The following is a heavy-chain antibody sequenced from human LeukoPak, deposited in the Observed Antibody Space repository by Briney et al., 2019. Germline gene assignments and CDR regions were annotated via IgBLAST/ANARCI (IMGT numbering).Heavy chain of an antibody. Sequence: GGSLRLSCTASGLTFRDYWMHWVRQAPGKGLVWVSRINSDGSRTNYADCVKGRFTISRDNAKNTMFLQMNSLTAEDAAVYYCERVITGSTYGQFDFWGQGALATVSS. CDR1: GLTFRDYW. CDR2: INSDGSRT. V-gene: IGHV3-74*01. J-gene: IGHJ4*02. D-gene: IGHD5-18*01. CDR3: ERVITGSTYGQFDF.